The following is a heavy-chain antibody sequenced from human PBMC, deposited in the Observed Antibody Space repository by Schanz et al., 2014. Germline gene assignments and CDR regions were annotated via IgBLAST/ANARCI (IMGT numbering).Heavy chain of an antibody. CDR1: EFTFSTDA. J-gene: IGHJ4*02. D-gene: IGHD3-22*01. V-gene: IGHV3-23*01. Sequence: DVHLLESGGGLVQPGGSLRLSCAASEFTFSTDAMSWVRQAPGKGLEWLSVISGSGGSTYYADSVKGRFTISRDNSKNTLYLQMNSLRAEDTAVYYCARDASSSDYHLAHWGQGTLVTVSS. CDR3: ARDASSSDYHLAH. CDR2: ISGSGGST.